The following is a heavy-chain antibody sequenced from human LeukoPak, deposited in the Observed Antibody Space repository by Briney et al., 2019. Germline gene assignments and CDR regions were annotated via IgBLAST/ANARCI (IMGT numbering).Heavy chain of an antibody. CDR3: ARGSSGSADTYFHL. CDR1: GFTFSSYA. V-gene: IGHV3-23*01. D-gene: IGHD6-19*01. Sequence: PGGSLRLSCAASGFTFSSYAMGWVRQAPGKGLEWVSTIIYSGDSTFYADSVKGRFTISRDTSKSSLFLQMHSLRTEDTDLYDRARGSSGSADTYFHLWGQGTLLTVSS. CDR2: IIYSGDST. J-gene: IGHJ1*01.